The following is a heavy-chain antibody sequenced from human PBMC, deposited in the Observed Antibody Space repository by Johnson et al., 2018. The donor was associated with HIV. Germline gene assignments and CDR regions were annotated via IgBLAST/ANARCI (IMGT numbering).Heavy chain of an antibody. CDR1: GFTFSNYG. J-gene: IGHJ3*02. CDR2: SSYAGTNK. V-gene: IGHV3-30*18. CDR3: AKDINWGGTAFDI. D-gene: IGHD7-27*01. Sequence: QVQLVESGGGVVQPGGSLRLSCAASGFTFSNYGMHWVRQAPGKGLEWVAVSSYAGTNKYYADSVKGRFTISRDNSENTLYLQMNSLRAEDTAVYYCAKDINWGGTAFDIWGQGTMVTVSS.